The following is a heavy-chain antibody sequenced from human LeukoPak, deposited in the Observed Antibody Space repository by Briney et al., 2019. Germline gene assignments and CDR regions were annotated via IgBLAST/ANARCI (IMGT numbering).Heavy chain of an antibody. J-gene: IGHJ4*02. Sequence: GSLRLSCAASGFTFSSYWMGWVRQAPGRGLEWVADIKEDGTDKYSVDSVKGRFTISRDNSKNTLYVQVNSLGTEDTAAYYCAKGSYYDSSGSFYFDYWGQGTLVTVSS. CDR2: IKEDGTDK. V-gene: IGHV3-7*03. D-gene: IGHD3-22*01. CDR3: AKGSYYDSSGSFYFDY. CDR1: GFTFSSYW.